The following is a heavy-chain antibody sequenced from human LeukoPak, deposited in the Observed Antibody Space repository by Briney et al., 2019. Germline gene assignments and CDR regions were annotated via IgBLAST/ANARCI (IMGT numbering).Heavy chain of an antibody. CDR1: GGTFSSYA. Sequence: SVKVSCKASGGTFSSYAISWVRQAPGQGLEWMGRIIPIFGTANYAQKFQGRVTITADKSTSTAYMELSSLRSEDTAVYYCARGDYYGSGSYYNDPIGDYWGQGTLVTVSS. CDR3: ARGDYYGSGSYYNDPIGDY. J-gene: IGHJ4*02. CDR2: IIPIFGTA. V-gene: IGHV1-69*06. D-gene: IGHD3-10*01.